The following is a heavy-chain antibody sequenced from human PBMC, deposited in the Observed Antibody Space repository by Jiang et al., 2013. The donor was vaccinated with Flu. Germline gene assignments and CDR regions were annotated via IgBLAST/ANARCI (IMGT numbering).Heavy chain of an antibody. D-gene: IGHD3-22*01. CDR2: IYWDDDK. V-gene: IGHV2-5*02. CDR1: GFSLSTSGVG. Sequence: KPTQTLTLTCTFSGFSLSTSGVGVGWIRQPPGKALEWLALIYWDDDKRYSPSLKSRLTITKDTSKNQVVLTMTNMDPVDTATYYCARTPNYYDSSGSQGGAFDIWGQ. J-gene: IGHJ3*02. CDR3: ARTPNYYDSSGSQGGAFDI.